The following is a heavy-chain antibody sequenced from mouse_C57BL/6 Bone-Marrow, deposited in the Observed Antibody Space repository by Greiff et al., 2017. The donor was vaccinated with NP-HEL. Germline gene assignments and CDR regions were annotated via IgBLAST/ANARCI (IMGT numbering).Heavy chain of an antibody. CDR1: GYAFSSSW. CDR3: ARPSTVVATPWYFDV. Sequence: QVQLQQSGPELVKPGASVKISCKASGYAFSSSWMNWVKQRPGKGLEWIGRIYPGDGDTNYNGKFKGKATLTADKSSSTAYMQLSSLTSEDSAVYFCARPSTVVATPWYFDVWGTGTTVTVSS. V-gene: IGHV1-82*01. CDR2: IYPGDGDT. D-gene: IGHD1-1*01. J-gene: IGHJ1*03.